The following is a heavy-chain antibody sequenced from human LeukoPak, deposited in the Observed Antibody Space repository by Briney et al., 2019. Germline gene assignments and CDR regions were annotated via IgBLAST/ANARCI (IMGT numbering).Heavy chain of an antibody. J-gene: IGHJ4*02. D-gene: IGHD5-18*01. CDR2: MNPNSGNT. CDR1: GYTFTSYD. Sequence: ASVKVSCKAFGYTFTSYDINWVRQATGQGLEWMGWMNPNSGNTGYAEKFQGRVTMTRNTSIRTAYMELSSLRSDDTAVYYCARGRGYSYGYADYWGQGTLVTVSS. V-gene: IGHV1-8*01. CDR3: ARGRGYSYGYADY.